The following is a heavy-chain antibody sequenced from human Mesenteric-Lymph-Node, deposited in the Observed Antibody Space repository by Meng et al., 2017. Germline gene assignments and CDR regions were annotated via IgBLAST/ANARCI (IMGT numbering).Heavy chain of an antibody. CDR2: INPNTGGT. D-gene: IGHD5-18*01. CDR3: TRDGGGYSHGFAIDC. J-gene: IGHJ4*02. CDR1: GYAFTNYY. V-gene: IGHV1-2*06. Sequence: ASVKVSCKASGYAFTNYYMHWVRQAPGQGLEWMGRINPNTGGTNYPRKFQGRVTMTRDTSITTAYMELNSLTSDDTAVYFCTRDGGGYSHGFAIDCWGQGTLVTVSS.